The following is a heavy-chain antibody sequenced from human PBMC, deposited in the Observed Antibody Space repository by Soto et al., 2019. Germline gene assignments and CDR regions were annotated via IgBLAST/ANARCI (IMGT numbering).Heavy chain of an antibody. CDR1: GFKFSFYP. CDR3: ANWGKIGSDF. J-gene: IGHJ4*02. Sequence: EVLLLESGGGWVQPGGSLRLYCAASGFKFSFYPMSWVRQAPGKGLEWVSGISSSAGTTYYADPVKGRFTISRDNSKNTLYIKMDRLRAVYTAGYYCANWGKIGSDFWGQGTLVTVSS. D-gene: IGHD1-26*01. V-gene: IGHV3-23*01. CDR2: ISSSAGTT.